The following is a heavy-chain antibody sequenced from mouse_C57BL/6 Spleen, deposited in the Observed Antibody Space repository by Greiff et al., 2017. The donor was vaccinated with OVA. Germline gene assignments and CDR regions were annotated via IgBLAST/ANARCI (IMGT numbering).Heavy chain of an antibody. CDR3: ARAATVEGYFDV. CDR1: GYTFTSYW. Sequence: QVQLQQPGAELVMPGASVKLSCKASGYTFTSYWMHWVKQRPGQGLEWIGEIDPSDSYTNYNQKFKGKSTLTVDKSSSTAYMQLSSLTSEDSAVYYCARAATVEGYFDVWGTGTTVTVSS. D-gene: IGHD1-1*01. J-gene: IGHJ1*03. CDR2: IDPSDSYT. V-gene: IGHV1-69*01.